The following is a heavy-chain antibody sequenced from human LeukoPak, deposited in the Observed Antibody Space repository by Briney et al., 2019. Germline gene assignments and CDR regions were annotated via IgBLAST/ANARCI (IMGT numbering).Heavy chain of an antibody. J-gene: IGHJ3*02. CDR1: GYRFANYW. V-gene: IGHV5-51*01. CDR3: ARRGAGSSFAFDI. CDR2: VYPDDSTIT. Sequence: GESLKISCRGSGYRFANYWIGWVRQMPGKGLEWMGIVYPDDSTITRYSPSFQGQVTISADKSVTTAYLQWSSLKASDTAMYYCARRGAGSSFAFDIWGQGTMVTVSS. D-gene: IGHD6-13*01.